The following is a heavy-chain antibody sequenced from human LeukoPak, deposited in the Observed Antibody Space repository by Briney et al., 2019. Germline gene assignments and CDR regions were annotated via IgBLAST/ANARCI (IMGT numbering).Heavy chain of an antibody. Sequence: ASVKVSCKASGGTFSSYAISWVRQAPGQGLEWMGGIIPIFGTANYAQKFQGRVTITADESTSTAYMELSSLRSEDTAVYYCARHGYCSSTSCCPEYYYYGMDVWGQGTTVTVSS. CDR3: ARHGYCSSTSCCPEYYYYGMDV. J-gene: IGHJ6*02. CDR1: GGTFSSYA. D-gene: IGHD2-2*03. CDR2: IIPIFGTA. V-gene: IGHV1-69*13.